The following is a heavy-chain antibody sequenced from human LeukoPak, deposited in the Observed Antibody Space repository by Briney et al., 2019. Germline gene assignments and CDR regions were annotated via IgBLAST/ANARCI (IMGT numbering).Heavy chain of an antibody. D-gene: IGHD6-13*01. V-gene: IGHV1-18*01. CDR2: ISAYNGNT. CDR1: GYTFTSYG. J-gene: IGHJ4*02. Sequence: ASVKVSCKASGYTFTSYGIIWVRQAPGQGLEWMGWISAYNGNTNYAQKFQGRVTMTTDTSTSTAYMELRSLRSDDTAVYYCARDRDSSSWYDDFDYWGQGTLVTVSS. CDR3: ARDRDSSSWYDDFDY.